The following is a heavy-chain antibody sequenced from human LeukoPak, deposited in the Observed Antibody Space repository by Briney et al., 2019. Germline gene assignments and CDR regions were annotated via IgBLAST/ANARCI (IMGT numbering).Heavy chain of an antibody. Sequence: GGSLRLSCAASGFTFSSYWMSWVRQAPGKGLEWVANIKQDGSEKYYVDSVKGRFTISRDNSKNTLYLQMNSLRAEDTAVYYCAKSGGLTGFYRDFDYWGQGTLVTVSS. V-gene: IGHV3-7*01. J-gene: IGHJ4*02. CDR2: IKQDGSEK. D-gene: IGHD3-9*01. CDR3: AKSGGLTGFYRDFDY. CDR1: GFTFSSYW.